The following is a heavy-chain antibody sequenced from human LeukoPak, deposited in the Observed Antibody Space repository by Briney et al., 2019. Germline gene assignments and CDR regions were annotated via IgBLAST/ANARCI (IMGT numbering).Heavy chain of an antibody. CDR2: IYYSGST. J-gene: IGHJ5*02. CDR1: GGSISSSSYY. CDR3: ARHDHYYDSSGYYPRFDP. D-gene: IGHD3-22*01. V-gene: IGHV4-39*01. Sequence: ASETLSLTCTVSGGSISSSSYYWGWIRQPPGKGLEWIGSIYYSGSTYYNPSLKSRVTISVDTSKNQFSLKLSSVTAADTAVCYCARHDHYYDSSGYYPRFDPWGQGTLVTVSS.